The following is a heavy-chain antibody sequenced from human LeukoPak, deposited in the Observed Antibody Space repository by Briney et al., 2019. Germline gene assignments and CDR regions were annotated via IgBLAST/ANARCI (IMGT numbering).Heavy chain of an antibody. CDR3: AKEVPYDILTGPIDY. CDR2: ISGSGGST. V-gene: IGHV3-23*01. Sequence: PGGSLRLSCAASGFTFSSYAMSWGRQAPGKGLEWVSAISGSGGSTYYADSVKGRFTISRDNSKSTLYLQMNSLRAEDTAVYYCAKEVPYDILTGPIDYWGQGTLVTVSS. D-gene: IGHD3-9*01. CDR1: GFTFSSYA. J-gene: IGHJ4*02.